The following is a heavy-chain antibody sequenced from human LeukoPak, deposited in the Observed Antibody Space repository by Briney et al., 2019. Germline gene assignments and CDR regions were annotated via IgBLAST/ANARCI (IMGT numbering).Heavy chain of an antibody. D-gene: IGHD6-19*01. CDR1: SYTFTSYG. CDR2: ISAYNGNT. V-gene: IGHV1-18*01. J-gene: IGHJ5*02. Sequence: GASVKVSCKASSYTFTSYGISWVRQAPGQGLEWMGWISAYNGNTNYAQKLQGRVTMTTDTSTSTAYMELRSLRSDDTAVYYCAREKWSSGWHPFDPWGQGTLVTVSS. CDR3: AREKWSSGWHPFDP.